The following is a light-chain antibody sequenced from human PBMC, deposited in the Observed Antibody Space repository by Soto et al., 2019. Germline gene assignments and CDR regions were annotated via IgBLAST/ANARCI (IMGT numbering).Light chain of an antibody. J-gene: IGLJ3*02. CDR3: CSYAGSRSWV. V-gene: IGLV2-23*01. Sequence: QSALTQPASVSGSPGQSITNSCTGTNNDVANYNLVSWYQQHPGKAPKLRIYEGSKRPSGVSNRFSGSKSANTASLTISGLQAEDEADYYCCSYAGSRSWVFGGGTKLTVL. CDR2: EGS. CDR1: NNDVANYNL.